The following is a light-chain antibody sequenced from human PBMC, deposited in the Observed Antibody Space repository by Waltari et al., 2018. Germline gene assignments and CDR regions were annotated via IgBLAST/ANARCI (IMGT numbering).Light chain of an antibody. Sequence: DIQMNQSPSTLSASVGERITITCRASQSIERWLAWYQQKPGKAPKLLIYKTSTLESGVASRFSGSGYGTEFTLIISSLQPDDLATYYCQEYKTYRTFGQGTKVEIK. J-gene: IGKJ1*01. CDR1: QSIERW. V-gene: IGKV1-5*03. CDR3: QEYKTYRT. CDR2: KTS.